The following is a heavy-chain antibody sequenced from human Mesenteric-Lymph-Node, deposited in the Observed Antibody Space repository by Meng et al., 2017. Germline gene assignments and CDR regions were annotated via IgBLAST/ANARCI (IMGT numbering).Heavy chain of an antibody. CDR2: ISSEGNGNWQ. Sequence: GESLKISCMASTLSLSDHILHWVRQAPGKGPEWVAVISSEGNGNWQAYAESVKGRFTLSRDNSKTMVYLQMNNLGTEDTALYYCAMEKRSSGRAGWFDPWGQGTVVTVSS. J-gene: IGHJ5*02. CDR3: AMEKRSSGRAGWFDP. D-gene: IGHD3-22*01. CDR1: TLSLSDHI. V-gene: IGHV3-30*08.